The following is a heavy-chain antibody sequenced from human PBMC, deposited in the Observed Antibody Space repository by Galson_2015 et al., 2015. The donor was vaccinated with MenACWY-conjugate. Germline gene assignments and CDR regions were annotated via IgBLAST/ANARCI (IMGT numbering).Heavy chain of an antibody. CDR1: GFTLSTYW. CDR2: IKQDGSVK. V-gene: IGHV3-7*03. D-gene: IGHD3-10*01. Sequence: SLRLSCAASGFTLSTYWMSWVRQAPGQGLEWVANIKQDGSVKYYVGSVKGRFTISRDNAKNSVYLQMNSLGADDTAVYYCAREEWRRGSGSYNSYWGQGTLVTVSS. CDR3: AREEWRRGSGSYNSY. J-gene: IGHJ4*02.